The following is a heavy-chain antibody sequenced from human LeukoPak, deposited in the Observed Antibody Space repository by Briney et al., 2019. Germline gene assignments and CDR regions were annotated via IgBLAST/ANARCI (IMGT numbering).Heavy chain of an antibody. CDR3: AKAMGGYSSINYYFDY. CDR1: GFTFSSYA. CDR2: ISYDGSNK. D-gene: IGHD6-13*01. Sequence: GGSLRLSCAASGFTFSSYAMHWVRQAPGKGLEWVAVISYDGSNKYYADSVKGRFTISRDNSKNTLYLQMNSLRAEDTAVYYCAKAMGGYSSINYYFDYWGQGTLVTVSS. V-gene: IGHV3-30-3*01. J-gene: IGHJ4*02.